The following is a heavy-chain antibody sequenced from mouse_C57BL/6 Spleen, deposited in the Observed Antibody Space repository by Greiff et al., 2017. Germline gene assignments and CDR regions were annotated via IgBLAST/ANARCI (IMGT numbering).Heavy chain of an antibody. V-gene: IGHV1-62-2*01. CDR2: FYPGRGSI. CDR3: ARHGAPFITTVVAPDY. Sequence: VQLQQSGAELVKPGASVKLSCKASGYTFTEYTIHWVKQRSGQGLEWIGWFYPGRGSIKYNEKFKDKATLTADKSSSTVYMELSRLTSEDSAVYFCARHGAPFITTVVAPDYWGQGTTLTVSS. CDR1: GYTFTEYT. J-gene: IGHJ2*01. D-gene: IGHD1-1*01.